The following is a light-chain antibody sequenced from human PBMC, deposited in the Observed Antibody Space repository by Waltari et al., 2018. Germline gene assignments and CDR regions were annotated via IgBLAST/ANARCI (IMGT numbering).Light chain of an antibody. V-gene: IGKV3-20*01. CDR1: QNIRNNL. Sequence: EIVLTQSPCTLSLSPGERATLPCRASQNIRNNLLAWYQQRPGQAPRLLIHGASTRATGIPDRFSGSGSGADFTLIINRLEPEDFAVYHCQQYGNSPYTFGQGTKLEIK. CDR3: QQYGNSPYT. CDR2: GAS. J-gene: IGKJ2*01.